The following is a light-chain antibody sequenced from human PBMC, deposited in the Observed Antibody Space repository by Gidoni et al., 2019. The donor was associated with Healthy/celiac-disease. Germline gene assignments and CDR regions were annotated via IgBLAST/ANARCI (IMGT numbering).Light chain of an antibody. CDR1: QSLLHSNGYNS. CDR2: LGS. J-gene: IGKJ1*01. V-gene: IGKV2-28*01. Sequence: IVMTQSPLSLPVTPGEPASISCRSSQSLLHSNGYNSLDWYLQKPGQSPQLLIYLGSNRASGVPDRFSGSGSGTDFTLKISRVEAEDVGVYYCMQALQTPAFGQGTKVEIK. CDR3: MQALQTPA.